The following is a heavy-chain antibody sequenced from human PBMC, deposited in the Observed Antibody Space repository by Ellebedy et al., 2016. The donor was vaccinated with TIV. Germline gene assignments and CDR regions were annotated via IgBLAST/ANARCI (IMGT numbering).Heavy chain of an antibody. CDR1: GGSISSKSYY. D-gene: IGHD3-16*02. Sequence: SETLSLTCTVSGGSISSKSYYWGWIRQPPGKGLEWIGYAYYGGNTHYNPSLKSRVTISIDTSKSQFSLRLTSVTAADTAVYYCARDCYRAACDALDIWGQGTMVTVSS. CDR3: ARDCYRAACDALDI. J-gene: IGHJ3*02. CDR2: AYYGGNT. V-gene: IGHV4-39*07.